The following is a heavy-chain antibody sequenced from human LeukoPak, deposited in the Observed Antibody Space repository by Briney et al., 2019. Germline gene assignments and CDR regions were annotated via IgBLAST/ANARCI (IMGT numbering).Heavy chain of an antibody. V-gene: IGHV4-34*01. CDR3: ARSPTNDSSGYYPGDY. Sequence: SETLSLTCTVSGGSISTYYWSWIRQPPGKGLEWIGEINHSGSTNYNPSLKSRVTISVDTSKSQFSLKLSSVTAADTAVYYCARSPTNDSSGYYPGDYWGQGTLVTVSS. D-gene: IGHD3-22*01. CDR1: GGSISTYY. J-gene: IGHJ4*02. CDR2: INHSGST.